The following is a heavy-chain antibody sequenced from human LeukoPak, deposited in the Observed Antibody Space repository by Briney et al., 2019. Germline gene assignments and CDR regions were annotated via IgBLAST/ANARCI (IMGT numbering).Heavy chain of an antibody. D-gene: IGHD5-12*01. CDR2: ISAYNGNT. CDR3: ARDLLKSGYGPYDY. J-gene: IGHJ4*02. Sequence: ASVKVSCKASAYTFTSYGISWVRQAPGQGLEWMGWISAYNGNTNYARKLQGRVTMTTDTSTSTAYMGLRSLRSDDTAVYYCARDLLKSGYGPYDYWGQGTLVTVSS. CDR1: AYTFTSYG. V-gene: IGHV1-18*01.